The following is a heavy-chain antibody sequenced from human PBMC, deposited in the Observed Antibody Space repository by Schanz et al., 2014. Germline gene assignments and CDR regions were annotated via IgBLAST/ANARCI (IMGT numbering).Heavy chain of an antibody. CDR1: GFTFSSYG. CDR3: ARQPGRITVSGVVSNWFDP. D-gene: IGHD3-3*01. CDR2: IWHDGSGK. Sequence: QVQLVESGGGVVQPGRSRRLSCEASGFTFSSYGMHWVRQAPGKGLEWVAVIWHDGSGKYYADSVKGRFTISRDNSKNTLYLQMNSLRVEDTAVYYCARQPGRITVSGVVSNWFDPWGQGTLVTVSS. V-gene: IGHV3-33*08. J-gene: IGHJ5*02.